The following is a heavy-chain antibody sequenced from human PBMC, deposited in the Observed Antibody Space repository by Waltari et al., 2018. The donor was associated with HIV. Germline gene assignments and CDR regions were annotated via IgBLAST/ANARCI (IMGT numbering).Heavy chain of an antibody. CDR3: AREALYDRSGYYFDY. CDR2: IKQDESEK. J-gene: IGHJ4*02. D-gene: IGHD3-22*01. V-gene: IGHV3-7*01. Sequence: EVQLVASGGGSVQPGGSLRLSCAASGFPFNTCWMTWVRQAPGKGLEWVANIKQDESEKYYVDSLKGRFTISRDNAKNSLFLQMNSLRVEDTAVYYCAREALYDRSGYYFDYWGQGTLVTVSS. CDR1: GFPFNTCW.